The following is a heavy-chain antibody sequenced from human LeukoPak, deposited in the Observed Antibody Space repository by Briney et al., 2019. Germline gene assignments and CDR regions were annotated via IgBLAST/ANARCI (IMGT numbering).Heavy chain of an antibody. D-gene: IGHD2-2*01. CDR1: GFLFGGHA. CDR2: IHSSATYN. Sequence: GGSLRLSCAASGFLFGGHAMVWIRQAPGKGLECVSSIHSSATYNTYADSVRGRFTISRDNDKNSLFLDMNDLRAEDTAVYYCARAAIRADFFDSWGQGTLVAVSS. V-gene: IGHV3-21*06. J-gene: IGHJ4*02. CDR3: ARAAIRADFFDS.